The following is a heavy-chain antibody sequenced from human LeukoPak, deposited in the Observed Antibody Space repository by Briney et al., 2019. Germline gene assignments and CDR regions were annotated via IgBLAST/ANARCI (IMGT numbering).Heavy chain of an antibody. V-gene: IGHV1-2*06. CDR1: GYTFTGYY. CDR2: ISPNSGGT. J-gene: IGHJ5*02. CDR3: ARSQLLSFWFDP. Sequence: ASVKVSCKASGYTFTGYYMHWVRQAPGQGLEWMGRISPNSGGTNYAQKFQGRVTMTRDTSISTAYMELSRLRSDDTAVYYCARSQLLSFWFDPWGQGTLVTVSS. D-gene: IGHD2-2*01.